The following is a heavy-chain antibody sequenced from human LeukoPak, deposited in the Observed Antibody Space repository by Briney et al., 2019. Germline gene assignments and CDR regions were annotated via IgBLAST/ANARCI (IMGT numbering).Heavy chain of an antibody. CDR2: IYYSGST. V-gene: IGHV4-39*01. D-gene: IGHD3-10*01. Sequence: SETLSLTCTVSGGSISSSSYYWGWIRQPPGKGLEWIGSIYYSGSTYYNPSLKSRVTISVDTTKNQFSLKLSSVTAADTAVYYCARHEFGSPDYWGQGTLVTVSS. CDR3: ARHEFGSPDY. CDR1: GGSISSSSYY. J-gene: IGHJ4*02.